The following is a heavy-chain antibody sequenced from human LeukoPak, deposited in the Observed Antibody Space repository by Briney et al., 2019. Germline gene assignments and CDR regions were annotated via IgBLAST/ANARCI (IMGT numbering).Heavy chain of an antibody. CDR1: IDSLSNYH. CDR3: ARGQGATVPQVGKNWFDP. V-gene: IGHV4-34*01. CDR2: VNESGGT. J-gene: IGHJ5*02. Sequence: PSETLSLTCAVYIDSLSNYHWNWIRQTPAKGMEWIGEVNESGGTNSSPSLRSRVILSVDTSKNQFSLKLISVTVADTAIYYCARGQGATVPQVGKNWFDPWGQGTRVTVSS. D-gene: IGHD1-26*01.